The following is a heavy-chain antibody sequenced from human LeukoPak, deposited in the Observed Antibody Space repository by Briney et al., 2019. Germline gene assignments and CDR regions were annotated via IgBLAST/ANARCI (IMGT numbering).Heavy chain of an antibody. CDR1: GYSISSGYY. V-gene: IGHV4-38-2*01. CDR3: ARARGCTSCQNWFDP. Sequence: PSETLSLTCAVSGYSISSGYYWGWIRQPPGKGLEWIGIINHSGSTYYNRSLKSRVTISVDTSKNQFSLKLSSVIAADTAVYYCARARGCTSCQNWFDPWGQGTLVTVSS. D-gene: IGHD2-2*01. CDR2: INHSGST. J-gene: IGHJ5*02.